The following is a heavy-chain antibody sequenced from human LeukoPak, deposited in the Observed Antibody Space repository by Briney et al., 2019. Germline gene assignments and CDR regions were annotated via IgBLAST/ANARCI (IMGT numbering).Heavy chain of an antibody. CDR3: AKFRIPHFGY. V-gene: IGHV3-23*01. D-gene: IGHD2-15*01. Sequence: PGGSLRLSCAASGFTFSTSAMSWVRQAPGKGLEWVSAISGSGGSTYYADSVKGRFTISRDNSKNTLYLQMNSLRAEDTAVYYCAKFRIPHFGYWGQGALVTVSS. CDR1: GFTFSTSA. CDR2: ISGSGGST. J-gene: IGHJ4*02.